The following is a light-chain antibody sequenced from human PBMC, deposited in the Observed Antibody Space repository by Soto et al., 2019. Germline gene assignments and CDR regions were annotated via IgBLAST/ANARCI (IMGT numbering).Light chain of an antibody. CDR2: AAS. Sequence: IQMTQSPSTLSASVGDRVTITCRASQDIRKDLGWYQQTPGKAPKLLIFAASSLQTGVPSRFSGSGSGTEFTLTISSLQPEDFATYYCLQDYNYPLTCGGGTKVDIK. CDR3: LQDYNYPLT. V-gene: IGKV1-6*01. CDR1: QDIRKD. J-gene: IGKJ4*01.